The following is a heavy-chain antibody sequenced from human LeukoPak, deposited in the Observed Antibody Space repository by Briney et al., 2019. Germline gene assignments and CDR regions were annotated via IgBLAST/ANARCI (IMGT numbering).Heavy chain of an antibody. CDR3: ARELFGSGSCPDY. CDR1: GFTFNKYY. Sequence: GGSLRLSCAVSGFTFNKYYMHWVRQAPGKGLVWVSRISSDGSNTNYADSVKGRFTISRDNAKNTLYLQMNSLRAEDTAVYYCARELFGSGSCPDYWGQGTRVTVSS. J-gene: IGHJ4*02. D-gene: IGHD3-10*01. V-gene: IGHV3-74*01. CDR2: ISSDGSNT.